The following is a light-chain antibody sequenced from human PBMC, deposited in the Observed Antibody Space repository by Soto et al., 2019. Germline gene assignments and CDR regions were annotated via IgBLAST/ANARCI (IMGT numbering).Light chain of an antibody. J-gene: IGKJ4*01. CDR3: QQRSNWPPALT. CDR1: QSVSSY. Sequence: PGESATLSCRASQSVSSYLAWYQQKPGQAPRLLIYDVSNRATGIPARFSGSGSGTDFTLTISSLEPEDFAVYYCQQRSNWPPALTFGGGTKVDIK. CDR2: DVS. V-gene: IGKV3-11*01.